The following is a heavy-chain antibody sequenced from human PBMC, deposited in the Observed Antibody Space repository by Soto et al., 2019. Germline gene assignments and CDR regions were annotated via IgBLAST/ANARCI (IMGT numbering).Heavy chain of an antibody. D-gene: IGHD6-19*01. V-gene: IGHV4-39*01. CDR3: ARLLGWSNYNHFDP. CDR1: GGSISSTTFY. J-gene: IGHJ5*02. CDR2: ISYRGST. Sequence: PSETLSLTCSVSGGSISSTTFYWGWIRQPPRQGLELIGSISYRGSTSYNPSLKSRVTISVDTFKNQFSLRLTSVTAADTAVYYCARLLGWSNYNHFDPWGQRTLVTVSS.